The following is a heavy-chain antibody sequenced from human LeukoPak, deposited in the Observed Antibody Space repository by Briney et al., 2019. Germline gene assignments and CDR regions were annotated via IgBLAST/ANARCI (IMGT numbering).Heavy chain of an antibody. J-gene: IGHJ3*02. Sequence: GGSLRLSCAASGFTFSSYAMSWVRQAPGKGLEWVSAISGSGGSTYYADSVKGRFTISRDNSKNTLYLQMNSLRAEDTAVYYCAKGGYSGGWYRPQSAFDIWGQGTMVTVSS. CDR3: AKGGYSGGWYRPQSAFDI. D-gene: IGHD6-19*01. CDR2: ISGSGGST. CDR1: GFTFSSYA. V-gene: IGHV3-23*01.